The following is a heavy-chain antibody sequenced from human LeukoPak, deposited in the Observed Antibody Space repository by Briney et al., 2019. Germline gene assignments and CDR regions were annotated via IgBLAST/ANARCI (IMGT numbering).Heavy chain of an antibody. CDR3: ARGVVSGYNFLTGYFRAFRY. Sequence: GGSLRLSCAASGFTFSGYEMHWVRQAPGKGLEWVAYISPTGRATNYADSVQGRFTVSRDNDKNLIFLQMSSLRAGDTAIYYCARGVVSGYNFLTGYFRAFRYWGQGALVTVSS. D-gene: IGHD3-9*01. J-gene: IGHJ4*02. V-gene: IGHV3-48*03. CDR2: ISPTGRAT. CDR1: GFTFSGYE.